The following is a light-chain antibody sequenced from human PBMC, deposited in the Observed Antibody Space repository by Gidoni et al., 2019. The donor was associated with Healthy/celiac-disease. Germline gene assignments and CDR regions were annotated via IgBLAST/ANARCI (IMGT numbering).Light chain of an antibody. Sequence: QSALTQPASVSGSPGQSITISCTGTSSDVGGYNYVSWYQQHPGKPPKLMIYDVSNRPSGVSKRFSGSKSGNPASLTISGLQAEDEADYYCSSYTSSSTLFYVFGTGTKVTVL. V-gene: IGLV2-14*01. CDR2: DVS. CDR1: SSDVGGYNY. CDR3: SSYTSSSTLFYV. J-gene: IGLJ1*01.